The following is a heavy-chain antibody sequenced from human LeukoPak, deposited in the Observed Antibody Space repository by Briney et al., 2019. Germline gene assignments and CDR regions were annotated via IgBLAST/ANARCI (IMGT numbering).Heavy chain of an antibody. CDR3: ARGNAN. CDR2: VSYSGST. J-gene: IGHJ4*02. Sequence: SETLSLTCTVSGGSINSYYWSWIRQPPGKGLEWIGYVSYSGSTSYNPSLKSRVTISVDTSKNLFFLKLTSVTAADTALYYCARGNANWGQGTLVTVSS. CDR1: GGSINSYY. V-gene: IGHV4-59*01.